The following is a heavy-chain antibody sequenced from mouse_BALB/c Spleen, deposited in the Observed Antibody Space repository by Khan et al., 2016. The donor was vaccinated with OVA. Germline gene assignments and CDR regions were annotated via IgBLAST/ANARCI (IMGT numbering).Heavy chain of an antibody. CDR2: IYPSDSYT. CDR3: TRSGRYDGEAWFAY. CDR1: GYTFTSYW. D-gene: IGHD2-14*01. J-gene: IGHJ3*01. Sequence: QVQLQQPGAELVRPGASVKLSCKASGYTFTSYWINWVKQRPGQGLEWIGNIYPSDSYTNYNQKFKDKPTLTVDKSSSTAYMQRSSPTSEDSAVYYGTRSGRYDGEAWFAYWGQGTLVTVSA. V-gene: IGHV1-69*01.